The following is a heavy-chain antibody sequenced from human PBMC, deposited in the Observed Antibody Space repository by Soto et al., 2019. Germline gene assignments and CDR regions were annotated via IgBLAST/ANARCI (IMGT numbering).Heavy chain of an antibody. Sequence: ASVKVSCKASGYTFTSYAMHWVRQAPGQRLEWMGWINAGNGNTKYSQKFQGRVTITRDTSASTAYMELSSLRSEDTAVYYCARELNQRYSLGEDYYYGMDVWGQGTTVTVSS. V-gene: IGHV1-3*01. CDR1: GYTFTSYA. CDR3: ARELNQRYSLGEDYYYGMDV. J-gene: IGHJ6*02. CDR2: INAGNGNT. D-gene: IGHD2-2*02.